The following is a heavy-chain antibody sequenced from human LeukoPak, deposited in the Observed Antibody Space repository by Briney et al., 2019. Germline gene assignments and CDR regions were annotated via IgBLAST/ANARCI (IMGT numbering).Heavy chain of an antibody. CDR3: ARDAKYYYDSLDFDY. CDR1: GGTFSSYA. CDR2: IIPIFGTA. J-gene: IGHJ4*02. Sequence: SVKVSCKASGGTFSSYAISWVRQAPGQGLEWMGGIIPIFGTANYAQKFQGRVTITADESTSTAYMELSSLRSEDTAVYYCARDAKYYYDSLDFDYWGQGTLVTVSS. V-gene: IGHV1-69*13. D-gene: IGHD3-22*01.